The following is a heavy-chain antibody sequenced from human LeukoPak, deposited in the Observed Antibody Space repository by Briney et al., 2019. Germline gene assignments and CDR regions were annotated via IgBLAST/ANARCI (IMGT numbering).Heavy chain of an antibody. CDR2: ISSDGSST. CDR1: GFTFSTYW. Sequence: GGSLRLSCAASGFTFSTYWMHWVRQAPGKGLVWVSRISSDGSSTNYADSVKGRFTISRDNAKNTLYLQMNRLRAEDTAVYYCARGPIVGTPGISGYWGQGTLVTVSS. CDR3: ARGPIVGTPGISGY. J-gene: IGHJ4*02. V-gene: IGHV3-74*01. D-gene: IGHD5-12*01.